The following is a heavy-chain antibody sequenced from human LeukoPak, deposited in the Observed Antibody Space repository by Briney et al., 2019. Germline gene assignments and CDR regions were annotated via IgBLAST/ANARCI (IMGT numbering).Heavy chain of an antibody. CDR1: GGSISSGSYY. CDR2: IYTSGST. V-gene: IGHV4-61*02. D-gene: IGHD3-22*01. Sequence: SETLSLTCTVSGGSISSGSYYWSWIRQPAGKGLEWIGRIYTSGSTNYNPSLKSRVTISVDTSKNQFSLKLGSVTAADTAVYYCARAWGYSLDYWGQGTLVTVSS. CDR3: ARAWGYSLDY. J-gene: IGHJ4*02.